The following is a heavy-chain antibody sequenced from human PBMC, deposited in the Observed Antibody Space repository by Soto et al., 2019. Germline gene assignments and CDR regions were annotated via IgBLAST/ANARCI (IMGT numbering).Heavy chain of an antibody. V-gene: IGHV4-4*09. Sequence: SETLSLTCVVSGGSLSSYYWSWIRQSPEKGLEWIGHIYDSGRTNNNPSLESRVTMSVDTSKSQLSLTLSSVSAADTAVYYCARGPSGDKVDSWGQGTLVTVSS. CDR3: ARGPSGDKVDS. D-gene: IGHD7-27*01. CDR1: GGSLSSYY. J-gene: IGHJ4*02. CDR2: IYDSGRT.